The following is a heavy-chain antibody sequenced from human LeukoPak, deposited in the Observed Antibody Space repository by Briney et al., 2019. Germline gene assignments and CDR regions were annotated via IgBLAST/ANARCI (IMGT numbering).Heavy chain of an antibody. D-gene: IGHD4-23*01. J-gene: IGHJ4*02. Sequence: SETLSLTCTVSGGPISSYQWSWIRQPPGKGLEWIGNIYYSGSANYNPSLKSRVIISVDTSKNQSSLNLSPVTAADTAVYYCARVGVDDSGNIIKYFFDYWGQGTLVTVSS. CDR3: ARVGVDDSGNIIKYFFDY. CDR1: GGPISSYQ. V-gene: IGHV4-59*01. CDR2: IYYSGSA.